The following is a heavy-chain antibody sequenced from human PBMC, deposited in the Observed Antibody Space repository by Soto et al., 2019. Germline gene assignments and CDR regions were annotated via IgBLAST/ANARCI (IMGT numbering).Heavy chain of an antibody. CDR1: GFTFSSYD. CDR2: IGTAGDT. J-gene: IGHJ6*02. CDR3: ARESALYGMDV. V-gene: IGHV3-13*04. Sequence: EVQLVESGGGLVQPGGSLRLSCAASGFTFSSYDMHWVRQATGKGLEWVSAIGTAGDTYYPGSVKGRFTISRENAKNSLYLQMNSLRAGDTAVYDCARESALYGMDVWGQGTTVTVSS.